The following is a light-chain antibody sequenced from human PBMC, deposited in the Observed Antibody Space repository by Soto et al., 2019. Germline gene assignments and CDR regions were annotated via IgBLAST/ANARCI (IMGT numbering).Light chain of an antibody. CDR3: EQYGSSPIA. Sequence: RDTVGYSPGEKRTLSNGASQSVSRYLAWYQQKPGQAPRLLIYDASNRATGIPARFSGSGSGSDFTPAVRLLGPEDFAVDYCEQYGSSPIAFGQGTRLE. J-gene: IGKJ5*01. V-gene: IGKV3-11*02. CDR2: DAS. CDR1: QSVSRY.